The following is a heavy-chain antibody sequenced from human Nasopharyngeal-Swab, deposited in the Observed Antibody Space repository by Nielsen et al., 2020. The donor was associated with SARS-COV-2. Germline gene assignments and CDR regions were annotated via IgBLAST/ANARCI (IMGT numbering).Heavy chain of an antibody. CDR3: ARLGYYDFWSGSPPGDYCYYYGMDV. V-gene: IGHV4-59*08. CDR2: IYYSGST. Sequence: GSLRLSCTVSGGSISSYYWSWIRQPPGKGLEWIGYIYYSGSTNYNPSLKSRVTISVDTSKNQFSLKLSSVTAADTAVYYCARLGYYDFWSGSPPGDYCYYYGMDVWGQGTTVTVSS. CDR1: GGSISSYY. J-gene: IGHJ6*02. D-gene: IGHD3-3*01.